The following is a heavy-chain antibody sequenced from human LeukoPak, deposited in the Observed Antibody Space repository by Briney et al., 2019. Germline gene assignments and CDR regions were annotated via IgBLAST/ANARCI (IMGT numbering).Heavy chain of an antibody. J-gene: IGHJ5*02. Sequence: GASVKVSCKASGYTFTGYYMHWVRQAPGKGLEWMGGFDPEDGETIYAQKFQGRVTMTEDTSTDTAYMELSSLRSEDTAVYYCATAPLLSYKNWFDPWGQGTLVTVSS. CDR3: ATAPLLSYKNWFDP. CDR1: GYTFTGYY. D-gene: IGHD3-22*01. CDR2: FDPEDGET. V-gene: IGHV1-24*01.